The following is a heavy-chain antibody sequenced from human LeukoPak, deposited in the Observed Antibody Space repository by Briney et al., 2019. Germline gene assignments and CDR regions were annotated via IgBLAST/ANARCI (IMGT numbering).Heavy chain of an antibody. Sequence: GGSLRLSCAASGFTFGTYWMSWVRQAPGKGLEWVANIKQDGGEKYYVDSVKGRFTISRDNAKNALYLQMDSLRAEDTAVYYCARDKIVGATYLDNWGQGDLVTVSS. CDR3: ARDKIVGATYLDN. CDR1: GFTFGTYW. J-gene: IGHJ4*02. D-gene: IGHD1-26*01. CDR2: IKQDGGEK. V-gene: IGHV3-7*01.